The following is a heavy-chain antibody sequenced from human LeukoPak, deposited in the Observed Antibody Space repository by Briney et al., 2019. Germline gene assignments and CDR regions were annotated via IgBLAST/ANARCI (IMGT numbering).Heavy chain of an antibody. D-gene: IGHD6-13*01. V-gene: IGHV1-24*01. CDR3: ATDGGSSWSFDY. CDR1: GYTLTELS. J-gene: IGHJ4*02. CDR2: FDPEDGET. Sequence: ASVKVSCKVSGYTLTELSMHWVRQARGKGLEWMGGFDPEDGETIYAQKFQGRVTMTEDTSTDTAYMELSSLRSEDTAVYYCATDGGSSWSFDYWGQGTLVTVSS.